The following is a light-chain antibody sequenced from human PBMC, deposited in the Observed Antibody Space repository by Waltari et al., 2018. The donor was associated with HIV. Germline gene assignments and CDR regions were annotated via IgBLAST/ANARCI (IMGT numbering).Light chain of an antibody. V-gene: IGLV2-23*02. CDR1: SSDVGGYNY. CDR2: DVT. CDR3: CSYAGSSTFAV. J-gene: IGLJ2*01. Sequence: QSALTQPASVSGSPGQSITISCTGTSSDVGGYNYVSWYPQQPGNAPKLMIYDVTKRPSGVSHRFSGSKSGNTASLTISGLQAEDEADYYCCSYAGSSTFAVFGGGTKLTVL.